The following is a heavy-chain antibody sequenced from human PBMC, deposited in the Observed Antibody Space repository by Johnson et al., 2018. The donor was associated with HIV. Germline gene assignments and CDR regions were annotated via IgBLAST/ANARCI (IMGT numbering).Heavy chain of an antibody. V-gene: IGHV3-9*01. J-gene: IGHJ3*02. CDR2: ISWNSGSI. CDR1: GFTFDDYA. CDR3: TTRYYLDSAGKSSTFDI. Sequence: VQLVESEGGLVQPGRSLRLSCAASGFTFDDYAMHWVRQAPGKGLEWVSGISWNSGSIGYADSVKGRFTISRDNAKNSLYLQMNSLRAEDTALYYCTTRYYLDSAGKSSTFDIWGQGTMVTVSS. D-gene: IGHD3-9*01.